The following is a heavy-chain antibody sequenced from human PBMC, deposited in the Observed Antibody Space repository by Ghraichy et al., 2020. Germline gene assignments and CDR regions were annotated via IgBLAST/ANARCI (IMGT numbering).Heavy chain of an antibody. V-gene: IGHV4-59*01. CDR2: IYYSGST. CDR3: ARGKDGYSY. Sequence: SETLSLTCTVSGASISDYYWTWIRQPPGKGLEWIGYIYYSGSTNYNPSLKSRVTISVDTSKNQFSLKLTSVTAADTAVYYCARGKDGYSYWGQGTLITVS. D-gene: IGHD5-24*01. J-gene: IGHJ4*02. CDR1: GASISDYY.